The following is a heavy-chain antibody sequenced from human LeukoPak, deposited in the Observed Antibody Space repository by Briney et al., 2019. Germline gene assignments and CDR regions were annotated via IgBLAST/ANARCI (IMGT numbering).Heavy chain of an antibody. CDR2: ISRSGRTI. CDR3: ASGGGTYCRSTSCYGGQYFQH. Sequence: GGSLRLSCAASGFSFSDYYISWIRQVPGKGLEWVSYISRSGRTIYNADSVKGRFTISRDNAKNSLYLQMNSLRAEDTAVYYCASGGGTYCRSTSCYGGQYFQHWGQGTLVIVSS. V-gene: IGHV3-11*01. J-gene: IGHJ1*01. CDR1: GFSFSDYY. D-gene: IGHD2-2*01.